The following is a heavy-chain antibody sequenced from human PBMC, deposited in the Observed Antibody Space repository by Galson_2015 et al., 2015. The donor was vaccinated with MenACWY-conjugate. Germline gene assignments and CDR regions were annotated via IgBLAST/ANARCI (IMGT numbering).Heavy chain of an antibody. CDR3: ARAGSENCRTTNCLSLGAKFSYYYYMDV. CDR2: IYSGGST. Sequence: LRLSCAASGFTVNTNYMTWVRQAPGKGPEWVSIIYSGGSTYYPDSVRGRFTISRDNSKNTLYLQMDSLRADDTAVYYCARAGSENCRTTNCLSLGAKFSYYYYMDVWGKGTTVTVSS. J-gene: IGHJ6*03. D-gene: IGHD2-2*01. CDR1: GFTVNTNY. V-gene: IGHV3-53*01.